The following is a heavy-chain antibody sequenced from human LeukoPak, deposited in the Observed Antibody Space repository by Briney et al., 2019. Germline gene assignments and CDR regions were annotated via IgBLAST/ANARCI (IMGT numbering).Heavy chain of an antibody. V-gene: IGHV3-15*01. D-gene: IGHD2/OR15-2a*01. CDR3: TTDRLFFQH. CDR2: LKSKADGGTI. CDR1: RFILSSYA. J-gene: IGHJ1*01. Sequence: GGSLRLSCEVSRFILSSYAMSWVRQTPGKGLEGVGRLKSKADGGTIDFAAPVTDRFTISRDDSKNMMYLQLNSLGTEDSGVYFCTTDRLFFQHWGQGTVVTVS.